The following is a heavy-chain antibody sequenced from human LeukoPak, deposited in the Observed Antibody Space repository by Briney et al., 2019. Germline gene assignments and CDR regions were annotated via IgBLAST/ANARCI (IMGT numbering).Heavy chain of an antibody. V-gene: IGHV5-51*01. J-gene: IGHJ5*02. D-gene: IGHD1-26*01. Sequence: GESLQISCKGSGYSFSTYWIGWVRQMPGKGLEWMGIIYPDDSDTRYSPSFQGQVTMSADKSINTAYLRWSSLKASDSGIYYCARAASYSSLRYNWFDPWGQGTLVTVSS. CDR2: IYPDDSDT. CDR3: ARAASYSSLRYNWFDP. CDR1: GYSFSTYW.